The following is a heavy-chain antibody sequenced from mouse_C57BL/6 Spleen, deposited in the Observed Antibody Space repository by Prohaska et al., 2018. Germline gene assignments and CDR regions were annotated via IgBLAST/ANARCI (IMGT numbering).Heavy chain of an antibody. Sequence: QVQLQQSGAELARPGASVKLSCKASGYTFTSYGISWVKQRTGQDLEWIGEIYPRSGNTYYNEKFKGKATLTADKSSSTAYMELRSLTSEDSAVYFCARSPFTTHWYFDVWGTGTTVTVSS. J-gene: IGHJ1*03. V-gene: IGHV1-81*01. CDR3: ARSPFTTHWYFDV. CDR1: GYTFTSYG. CDR2: IYPRSGNT. D-gene: IGHD1-1*01.